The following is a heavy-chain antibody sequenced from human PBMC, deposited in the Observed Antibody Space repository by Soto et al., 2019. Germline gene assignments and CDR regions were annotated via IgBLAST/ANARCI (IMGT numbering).Heavy chain of an antibody. Sequence: EVQLVESGGGLVQPGGSLRLSCAASGFISSDHYIDWVRQAPGKGLDWVGRIRNKGQDYSTSYAASVKGRFAISRDDSKTSVSLLMYSLKLEDTAVYYFAGTRIPTVGVLAYLYDLDVWGQGTTVTV. J-gene: IGHJ6*02. V-gene: IGHV3-72*01. CDR3: AGTRIPTVGVLAYLYDLDV. CDR1: GFISSDHY. CDR2: IRNKGQDYST. D-gene: IGHD2-8*02.